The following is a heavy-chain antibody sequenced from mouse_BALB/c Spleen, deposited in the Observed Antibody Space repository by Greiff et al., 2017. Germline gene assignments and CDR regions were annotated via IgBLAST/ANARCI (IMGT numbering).Heavy chain of an antibody. CDR3: ASDYDGSSYGFDY. CDR1: GFNIKDTY. D-gene: IGHD1-1*01. Sequence: VQLQQSGAELVKPGASVKLSCTASGFNIKDTYMHWVKQRPEQGLEWIGRIDPANGNTKYDPKFQGKATITADTSSNTAYLQLSSLTSEDTAVYYCASDYDGSSYGFDYWGQGTTLTVSA. J-gene: IGHJ2*01. V-gene: IGHV14-3*02. CDR2: IDPANGNT.